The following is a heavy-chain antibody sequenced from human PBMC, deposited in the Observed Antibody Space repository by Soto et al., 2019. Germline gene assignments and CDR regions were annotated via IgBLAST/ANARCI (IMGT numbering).Heavy chain of an antibody. CDR2: IKSKTDGGTT. D-gene: IGHD1-1*01. CDR1: GFTFSNAW. Sequence: NPGGSLRLSCAASGFTFSNAWMSWVRQAPGKGLEWVGRIKSKTDGGTTDYAAPVKGRFTISRDDSKNTLYLQMNSLKTEDTAVYYCTTDREELEPGHFDYWGQGTLVTVSS. CDR3: TTDREELEPGHFDY. V-gene: IGHV3-15*01. J-gene: IGHJ4*02.